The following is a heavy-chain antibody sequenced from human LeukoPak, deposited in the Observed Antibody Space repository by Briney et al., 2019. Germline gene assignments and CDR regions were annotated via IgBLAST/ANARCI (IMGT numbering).Heavy chain of an antibody. J-gene: IGHJ6*04. CDR1: GFTVSSNY. CDR2: IYSGGST. CDR3: ATSPYYYGMDV. Sequence: GGSLRLSCVASGFTVSSNYMSWVRQAPGKGLEWVSVIYSGGSTYYADSVKGRFTISRDNSKNTLYLQMNSLRAEDTAVYYCATSPYYYGMDVWGKGTTVTVSS. V-gene: IGHV3-53*01.